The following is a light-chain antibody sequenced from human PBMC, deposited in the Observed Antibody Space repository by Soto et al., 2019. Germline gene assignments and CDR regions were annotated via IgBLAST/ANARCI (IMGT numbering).Light chain of an antibody. Sequence: QSVLTQPPSASGTPGQRVTISCSGGSSNIGSNYASWYQQLPGTAPKLLIYRNNQRPSGVPDRFSGSKSGTSASLAISGLRSEDEADYYCAAWDDSLSGGVFGGGTKLTVL. V-gene: IGLV1-47*01. J-gene: IGLJ3*02. CDR3: AAWDDSLSGGV. CDR1: SSNIGSNY. CDR2: RNN.